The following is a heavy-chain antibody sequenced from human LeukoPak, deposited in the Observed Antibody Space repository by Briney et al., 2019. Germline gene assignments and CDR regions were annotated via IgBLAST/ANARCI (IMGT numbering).Heavy chain of an antibody. CDR2: ISGSGGST. CDR3: AKGAWGNYFDY. J-gene: IGHJ4*02. D-gene: IGHD3-16*01. Sequence: PGGSLRLSCAASGFTFRSSGMSWVREAPGKGLEWASGISGSGGSTYFADSVKGRFTISRDNYKNTLYLQMDSLRAEDTAVYYCAKGAWGNYFDYWGQGNLVTVSS. V-gene: IGHV3-23*01. CDR1: GFTFRSSG.